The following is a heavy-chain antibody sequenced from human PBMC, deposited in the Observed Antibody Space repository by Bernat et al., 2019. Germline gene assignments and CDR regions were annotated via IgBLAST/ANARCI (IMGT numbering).Heavy chain of an antibody. D-gene: IGHD6-6*01. J-gene: IGHJ4*02. V-gene: IGHV3-33*08. CDR3: ASSIAARHTELDY. Sequence: VQVLESGGGLVQPGGSLRLSCAASGFTFSNYAMSWVRQAPGKGLEWVAVIWYDGSNKYYADSVKGRFTISRDNSKNTLYLQMNSLRAEDTAVYYCASSIAARHTELDYWGQGTLVTVSS. CDR2: IWYDGSNK. CDR1: GFTFSNYA.